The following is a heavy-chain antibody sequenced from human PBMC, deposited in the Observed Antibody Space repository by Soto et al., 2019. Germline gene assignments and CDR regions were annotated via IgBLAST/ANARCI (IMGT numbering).Heavy chain of an antibody. CDR2: IYYSGST. J-gene: IGHJ5*02. CDR1: GGSISSSSYY. V-gene: IGHV4-39*01. Sequence: KPSETLSLTCTVSGGSISSSSYYWGWIRQPPGKGLEWIGSIYYSGSTYYNPSLKSRVTISVDTSKNQFSLKLSSVTAADTAVYYCARLGLDFWSGSPPGWFDPWGQGTLVTVSS. CDR3: ARLGLDFWSGSPPGWFDP. D-gene: IGHD3-3*01.